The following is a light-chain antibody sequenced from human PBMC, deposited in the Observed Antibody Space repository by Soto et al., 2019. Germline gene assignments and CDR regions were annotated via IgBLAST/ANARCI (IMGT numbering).Light chain of an antibody. CDR2: GAS. V-gene: IGKV3-20*01. CDR1: QSVSRSY. Sequence: EIVLTQSPGTLSLSPGERATLSCRASQSVSRSYLAWYQQKPGQAPRLLIYGASSRATGIPDRFSGSGSGTDFTLTISRLDPGDFAVYYCQQYGGSPWTFGQGTKVEIK. J-gene: IGKJ1*01. CDR3: QQYGGSPWT.